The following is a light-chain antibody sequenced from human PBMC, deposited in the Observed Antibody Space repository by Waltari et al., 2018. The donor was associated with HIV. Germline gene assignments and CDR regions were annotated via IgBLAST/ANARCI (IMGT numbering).Light chain of an antibody. CDR2: KDT. CDR3: QSADSSGAYWV. CDR1: AMPNQP. Sequence: SSELTQPPSVSVPHGQTARITCHGDAMPNQPPSWSQQKPGQAPILIIYKDTERPSGIPERFSGSTTGTTVTLTISGVQAEDEADYHCQSADSSGAYWVFGGGTRLTVL. V-gene: IGLV3-25*03. J-gene: IGLJ3*02.